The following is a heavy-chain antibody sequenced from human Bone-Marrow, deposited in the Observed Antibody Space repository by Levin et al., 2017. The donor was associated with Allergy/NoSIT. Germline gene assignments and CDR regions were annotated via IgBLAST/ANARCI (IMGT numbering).Heavy chain of an antibody. CDR2: IDSGGFTI. J-gene: IGHJ4*02. Sequence: GGSLRLSCAASGFIFGQYSMNWIRQAPGKGLEWVSYIDSGGFTIYYAESLRGRFTISRDNGKNSLYLEMSSLTADDTAVYYCARDRSFYYDNLGYTPTFDYWGQGSLVTVSS. CDR1: GFIFGQYS. D-gene: IGHD3-22*01. V-gene: IGHV3-48*01. CDR3: ARDRSFYYDNLGYTPTFDY.